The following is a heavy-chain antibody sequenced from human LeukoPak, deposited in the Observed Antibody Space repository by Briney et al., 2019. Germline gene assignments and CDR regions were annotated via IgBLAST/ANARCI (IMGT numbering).Heavy chain of an antibody. CDR2: IYHSGST. D-gene: IGHD1-26*01. Sequence: PSQTLSLTCTVSGGSISSGGYYWSWIRQPPGKGLEWIGYIYHSGSTYYNPSLKSRVTISVDTSKNQFSLKLSSVTAADTAVYYCAREPRSGSNTRFDYWGQGTLVTVSS. CDR1: GGSISSGGYY. CDR3: AREPRSGSNTRFDY. V-gene: IGHV4-30-2*01. J-gene: IGHJ4*02.